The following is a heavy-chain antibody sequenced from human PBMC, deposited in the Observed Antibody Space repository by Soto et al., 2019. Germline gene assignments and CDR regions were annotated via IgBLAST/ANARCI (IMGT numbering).Heavy chain of an antibody. D-gene: IGHD4-17*01. CDR3: ARVFFGDENWFDP. CDR2: IVVGSGNT. CDR1: GFSFSISA. J-gene: IGHJ5*02. V-gene: IGHV1-58*01. Sequence: ASVKVSCKASGFSFSISAVHWVRQARGQRLEWIGWIVVGSGNTNYAQKFQGRVTITTDMSTSTAYMELRSLRSDDTAVYYCARVFFGDENWFDPWGQGTLVTVSS.